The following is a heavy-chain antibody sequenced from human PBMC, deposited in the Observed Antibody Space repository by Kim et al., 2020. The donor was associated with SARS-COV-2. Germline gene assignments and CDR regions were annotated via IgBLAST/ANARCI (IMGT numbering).Heavy chain of an antibody. D-gene: IGHD3-3*01. CDR1: GFSFIGSK. CDR2: IRTKADSYTT. Sequence: GGSLRLSCAASGFSFIGSKMHWVRQASGKGLQWVGFIRTKADSYTTVYAASVRGRFTISRDDSESTAFLHMNSLKTEDTAVYYCIRQIVDTDKSGYSTDYWGQGTLVTVSS. J-gene: IGHJ4*02. CDR3: IRQIVDTDKSGYSTDY. V-gene: IGHV3-73*01.